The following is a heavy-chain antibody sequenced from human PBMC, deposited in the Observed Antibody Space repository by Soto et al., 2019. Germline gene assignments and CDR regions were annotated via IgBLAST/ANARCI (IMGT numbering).Heavy chain of an antibody. CDR1: GYTFTSYA. D-gene: IGHD5-18*01. CDR2: INAGNGNT. J-gene: IGHJ4*02. V-gene: IGHV1-3*01. CDR3: ARVEGGAMAGHFDY. Sequence: GASVKVSCKASGYTFTSYAMHWVRQAPGQRLEWMGWINAGNGNTKYSQKFQGRVTITRDTSASTAYTELSSLRSEDTAVYYCARVEGGAMAGHFDYWGQGTLVT.